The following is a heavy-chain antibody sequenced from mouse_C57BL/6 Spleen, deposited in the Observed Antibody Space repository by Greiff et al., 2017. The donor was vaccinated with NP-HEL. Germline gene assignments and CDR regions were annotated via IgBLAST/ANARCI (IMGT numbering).Heavy chain of an antibody. Sequence: EVQGVESGGGLVKPGGSLKLSCAASGFTFSSYTMSWVRQTPEKRLEWVATISGGGGNTYYPDSVKGRFTISRDNAKNTLYLQMSSLRSEDTALYYCARRYDYDGGKGYFDYWGQGTTLTVSS. CDR2: ISGGGGNT. V-gene: IGHV5-9*01. J-gene: IGHJ2*01. D-gene: IGHD2-4*01. CDR1: GFTFSSYT. CDR3: ARRYDYDGGKGYFDY.